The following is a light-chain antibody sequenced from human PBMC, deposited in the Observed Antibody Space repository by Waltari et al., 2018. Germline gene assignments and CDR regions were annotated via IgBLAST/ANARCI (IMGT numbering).Light chain of an antibody. CDR3: MQAIQTPPT. J-gene: IGKJ3*01. CDR2: LAS. Sequence: IVMVQSPLSLPVPPGEAASLSCRSNESLLQTNGYNYLSWYLQKPGQSPQLLIYLASRRASGVPDRFSGSGSGTDFTLKISRVEAEDVGVYYCMQAIQTPPTFGPGTTVDIK. V-gene: IGKV2-28*01. CDR1: ESLLQTNGYNY.